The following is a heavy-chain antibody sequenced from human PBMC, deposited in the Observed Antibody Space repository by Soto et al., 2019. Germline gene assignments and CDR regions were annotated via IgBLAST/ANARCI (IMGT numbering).Heavy chain of an antibody. V-gene: IGHV1-69*12. D-gene: IGHD1-1*01. Sequence: QVQLVQSGAEVKNPGSSVKVSCKASGGTFSSYAISWVRQAPGQGLEWMGGIIPIFGTANFAQKFQGRDTITADESTSTAYMELSSLRSEDTAVYYCARDILEMATTYGMDVWGQGTTVTVSS. CDR1: GGTFSSYA. CDR2: IIPIFGTA. CDR3: ARDILEMATTYGMDV. J-gene: IGHJ6*02.